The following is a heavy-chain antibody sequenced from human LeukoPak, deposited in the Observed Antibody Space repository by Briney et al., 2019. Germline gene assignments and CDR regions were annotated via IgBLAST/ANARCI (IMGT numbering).Heavy chain of an antibody. J-gene: IGHJ6*02. Sequence: PSETLSLTCTVSGVSISSYYWSWIRQPPGKGLEWIGYIYYSGSTNYNPSLKSRVTISVDTSKNQFSLKLSSVTAADTAVYYCARSYYDILTGSILMDVWGQGTTVTVSS. D-gene: IGHD3-9*01. CDR2: IYYSGST. V-gene: IGHV4-59*01. CDR3: ARSYYDILTGSILMDV. CDR1: GVSISSYY.